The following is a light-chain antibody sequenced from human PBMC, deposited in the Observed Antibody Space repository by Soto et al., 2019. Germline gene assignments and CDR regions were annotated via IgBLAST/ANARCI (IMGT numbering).Light chain of an antibody. J-gene: IGLJ3*02. V-gene: IGLV4-60*02. CDR2: VEGSGNY. CDR3: ETWDSNTRV. CDR1: SGHSSYS. Sequence: QPVLTQSSSASASLGSSVKLTCTLSSGHSSYSIAWHQQQPEKAPRYLMKVEGSGNYNKGNGVPDRFSGSSSGADRYLTISTLQFEDEADYYCETWDSNTRVFGGGTQLTVL.